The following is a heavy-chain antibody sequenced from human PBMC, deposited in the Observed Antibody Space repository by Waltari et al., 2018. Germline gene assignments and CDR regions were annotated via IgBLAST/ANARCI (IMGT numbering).Heavy chain of an antibody. CDR2: INAGNGNT. CDR1: GYTFTSYA. V-gene: IGHV1-3*03. D-gene: IGHD4-17*01. J-gene: IGHJ4*02. CDR3: ARDYGDYEGFYDY. Sequence: QVQLVQSGAEVKKPGASVKVSCKASGYTFTSYAMHWVRQAPGQRLEWMGWINAGNGNTKYSQEFQGRVTITRDTSASTAYMELSSLRSEDMAVYYCARDYGDYEGFYDYWGQGTLVTVSS.